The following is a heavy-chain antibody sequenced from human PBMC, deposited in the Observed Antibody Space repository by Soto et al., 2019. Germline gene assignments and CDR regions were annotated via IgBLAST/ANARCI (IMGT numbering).Heavy chain of an antibody. J-gene: IGHJ4*02. V-gene: IGHV1-69*02. CDR1: GGTFSSYT. CDR3: ASDLKFSRGDY. Sequence: QVQLVQSGAEVKKPGSSVKVSCKASGGTFSSYTISWVRQAPGQGLEWMGRIIPILGIANYAQKFQGRVTITADKSTSRAYMELSSLRSEDTAVYYCASDLKFSRGDYWGQGTLVSVSS. D-gene: IGHD3-10*01. CDR2: IIPILGIA.